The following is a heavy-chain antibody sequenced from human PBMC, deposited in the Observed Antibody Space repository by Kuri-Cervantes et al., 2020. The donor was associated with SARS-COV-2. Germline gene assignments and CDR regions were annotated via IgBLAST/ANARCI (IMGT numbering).Heavy chain of an antibody. J-gene: IGHJ6*02. V-gene: IGHV4-59*01. Sequence: SETLSLTCTVSGGSISSYYWSWIRQPPGKGLEWIGYISYSGYTNYNPSLRSRVTMSLDTSKNQFSLRLSSVTTADTAVYYCARDPGKGKFYYYGLDVWGQGTTVTVSS. CDR2: ISYSGYT. D-gene: IGHD3-10*01. CDR3: ARDPGKGKFYYYGLDV. CDR1: GGSISSYY.